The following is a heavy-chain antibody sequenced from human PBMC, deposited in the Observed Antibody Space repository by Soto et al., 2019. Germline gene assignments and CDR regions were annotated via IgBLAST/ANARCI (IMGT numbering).Heavy chain of an antibody. V-gene: IGHV1-2*02. Sequence: SVKVSCKASGYRFIDYFMHWVRRAPGQGLEWMGWINPKSGGTKIAQKFQGRTTMTRDTSINTVFMELSRLTSDDTAVYFCARECNWNYQGWTVYWGPGTLVTVSS. D-gene: IGHD1-7*01. J-gene: IGHJ4*02. CDR3: ARECNWNYQGWTVY. CDR2: INPKSGGT. CDR1: GYRFIDYF.